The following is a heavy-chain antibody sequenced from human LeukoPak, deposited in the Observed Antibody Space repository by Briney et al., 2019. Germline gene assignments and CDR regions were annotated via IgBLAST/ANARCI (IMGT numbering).Heavy chain of an antibody. D-gene: IGHD6-13*01. CDR3: AKDRGFSWCLDS. CDR2: IWYDGSNK. J-gene: IGHJ4*02. V-gene: IGHV3-30*02. Sequence: GGSLRLSCAASGFTFSSYGMHWVGQAPGKGLEWVAVIWYDGSNKYYADSVKGRFTISRDNSKNTLYLQMNNLRAEDMAVYYCAKDRGFSWCLDSWGQGTLVTVSS. CDR1: GFTFSSYG.